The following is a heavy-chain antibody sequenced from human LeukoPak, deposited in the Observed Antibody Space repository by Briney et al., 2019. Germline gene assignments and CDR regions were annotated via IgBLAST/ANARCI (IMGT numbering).Heavy chain of an antibody. V-gene: IGHV3-23*01. CDR3: AKWGDYDILTGYYDSDY. J-gene: IGHJ4*02. Sequence: GGSLRLSCAASGFTFSNYAMSWVRQAPGKGLEWVSAVSGRDDSTYYAGSVKGRFTISRDNSKNTLYLQMNSLRAEDTAVYYCAKWGDYDILTGYYDSDYWGQGTLVTVSS. D-gene: IGHD3-9*01. CDR1: GFTFSNYA. CDR2: VSGRDDST.